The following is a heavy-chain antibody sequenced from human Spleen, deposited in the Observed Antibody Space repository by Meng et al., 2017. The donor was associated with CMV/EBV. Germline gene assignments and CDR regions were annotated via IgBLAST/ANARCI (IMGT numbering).Heavy chain of an antibody. CDR1: TFTVSSHY. Sequence: GGSLRLSCAASTFTVSSHYMNWVRQAPGKGLEWVSYINTNSRTIYYADSVKRRFTISRDNTKNSLYLQMSGLRAEDTAVDYCARDLHVDGLNPWGQGTLVTVSS. V-gene: IGHV3-48*04. CDR3: ARDLHVDGLNP. J-gene: IGHJ5*02. CDR2: INTNSRTI.